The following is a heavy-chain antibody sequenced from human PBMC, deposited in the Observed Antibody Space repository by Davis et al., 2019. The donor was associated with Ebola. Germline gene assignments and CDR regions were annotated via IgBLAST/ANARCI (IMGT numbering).Heavy chain of an antibody. CDR2: IYYSGST. CDR3: ARKWWGTVTRLWFDP. V-gene: IGHV4-59*08. Sequence: MPSETLSLTCTVSGGSISSYYWSWIRQSPGKGLEWIAYIYYSGSTNYNPSLKSRVTISVDTSKNQFSLKLSSVTAADTAVYYCARKWWGTVTRLWFDPWGQGTLVTVSS. CDR1: GGSISSYY. J-gene: IGHJ5*02. D-gene: IGHD4-17*01.